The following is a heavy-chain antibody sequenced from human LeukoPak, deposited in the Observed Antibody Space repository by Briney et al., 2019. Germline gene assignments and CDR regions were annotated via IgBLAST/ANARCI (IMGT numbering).Heavy chain of an antibody. Sequence: GGSLRLSCTASGFTLSSYEMTWIRQAPGKGLEWVSSIDYSGDTTYYADSVKGRFTISRDNAKNSLYLQMNSLRAEDTAVYYCARDLAVRSYSEVSTGYWGQGTLVTVSS. CDR2: IDYSGDTT. D-gene: IGHD2-21*01. V-gene: IGHV3-48*03. J-gene: IGHJ4*02. CDR1: GFTLSSYE. CDR3: ARDLAVRSYSEVSTGY.